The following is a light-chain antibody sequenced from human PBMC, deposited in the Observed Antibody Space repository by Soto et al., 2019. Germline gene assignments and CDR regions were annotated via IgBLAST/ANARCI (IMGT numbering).Light chain of an antibody. CDR2: EVS. J-gene: IGLJ3*02. CDR3: SSYTISNTLL. Sequence: QSALTQPASVSGSPGQSITISCTGTSSDVGGHNYVSWYQHHPGKAPKLMIYEVSNRPSGVSDRFSGSKSGNTASLTISGLQAEDEADYYCSSYTISNTLLFGGGTKLTVL. CDR1: SSDVGGHNY. V-gene: IGLV2-14*01.